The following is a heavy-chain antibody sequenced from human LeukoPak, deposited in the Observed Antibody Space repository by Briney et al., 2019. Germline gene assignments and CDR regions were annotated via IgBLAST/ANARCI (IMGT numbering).Heavy chain of an antibody. V-gene: IGHV3-30*03. CDR1: GFAFTSYF. CDR3: ATHCRGSCYSDD. Sequence: GGSLRLSCTASGFAFTSYFMTWARQAPGTGLEWVAVISYDGSNKYYADSVKGRFTISRDNSKNTLYLQMNSLRAEDTAVYYCATHCRGSCYSDDWGQGTLVTVSS. J-gene: IGHJ4*02. CDR2: ISYDGSNK. D-gene: IGHD2-15*01.